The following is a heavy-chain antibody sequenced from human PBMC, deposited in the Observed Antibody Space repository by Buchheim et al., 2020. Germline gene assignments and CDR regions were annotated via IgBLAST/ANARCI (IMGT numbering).Heavy chain of an antibody. V-gene: IGHV4-61*02. CDR2: IYTTGTT. CDR3: ARGTMVQGVIGWFDP. CDR1: GDSISSGNHY. D-gene: IGHD3-10*01. Sequence: QVQLQASGPGLVKPSQTLSLTCTVSGDSISSGNHYWSWIRRTAGKGLEWIGRIYTTGTTNYNPSLRSRVTLSVETSTNQFSLNLRSVTAADTAVYYCARGTMVQGVIGWFDPWGQG. J-gene: IGHJ5*02.